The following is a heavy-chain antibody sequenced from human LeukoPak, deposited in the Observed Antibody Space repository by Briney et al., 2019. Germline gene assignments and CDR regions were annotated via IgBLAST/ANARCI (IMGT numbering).Heavy chain of an antibody. Sequence: SETLSLTCTVSGGSISSSSYYWGWIRQPPGKGLEWIGSIYYSGSTYYNPSLKSRVTISVDTSKNQFSLKLSSVTASDTAVYYCARPGITMVRGSLGFMDVWGKGTTVTISS. CDR3: ARPGITMVRGSLGFMDV. J-gene: IGHJ6*03. CDR2: IYYSGST. D-gene: IGHD3-10*01. CDR1: GGSISSSSYY. V-gene: IGHV4-39*07.